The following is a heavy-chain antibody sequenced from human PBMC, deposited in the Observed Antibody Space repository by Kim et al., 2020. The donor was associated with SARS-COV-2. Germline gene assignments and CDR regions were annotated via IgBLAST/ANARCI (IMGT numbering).Heavy chain of an antibody. J-gene: IGHJ4*02. V-gene: IGHV1-18*04. CDR1: GYTFTSYG. Sequence: ASVKVSCKASGYTFTSYGISWVRQAPGQGLEWMGWISAYNGNTNYAQKLQGRVTMTTDTSTSTAYMELRSLRSDDTAVYYCARRYCSGGSCYWFGMNYYFDYLGQGTLVTVSS. CDR3: ARRYCSGGSCYWFGMNYYFDY. D-gene: IGHD2-15*01. CDR2: ISAYNGNT.